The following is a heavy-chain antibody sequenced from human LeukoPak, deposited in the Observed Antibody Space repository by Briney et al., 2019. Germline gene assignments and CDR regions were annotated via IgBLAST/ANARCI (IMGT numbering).Heavy chain of an antibody. CDR1: GFTFSSYS. CDR2: ISSSSSYI. V-gene: IGHV3-21*01. J-gene: IGHJ4*02. Sequence: PGGSLRLSCAASGFTFSSYSMNWVRQAPGKGLEWVSSISSSSSYICYADSVKGRFTISRDNAKNSLYLQMNSLRAEDTAVYYCARGHKAQYSSSCPYYWGQGTLVTVSS. D-gene: IGHD6-13*01. CDR3: ARGHKAQYSSSCPYY.